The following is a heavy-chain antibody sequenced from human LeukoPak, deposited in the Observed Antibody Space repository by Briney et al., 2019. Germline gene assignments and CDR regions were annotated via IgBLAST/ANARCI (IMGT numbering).Heavy chain of an antibody. CDR3: AKDTVKVTTIRRVPHYMDV. J-gene: IGHJ6*03. V-gene: IGHV3-30*18. CDR1: GFTFNNYG. CDR2: ISYDGTNK. Sequence: GGSLRLSCAASGFTFNNYGLHWVRQAPGKGLEWVAVISYDGTNKYYADSVKGRFIISRDNSKNTLYLQMNSLRAEDTAVYYCAKDTVKVTTIRRVPHYMDVWGKGTTVTISS. D-gene: IGHD5-12*01.